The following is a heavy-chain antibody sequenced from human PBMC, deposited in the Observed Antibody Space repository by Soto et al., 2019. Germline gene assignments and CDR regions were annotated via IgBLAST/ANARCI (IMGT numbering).Heavy chain of an antibody. D-gene: IGHD6-6*01. CDR3: ARYRAAPPGAYYYGMDV. CDR1: GGSISSYY. Sequence: WETLSLTCTVSGGSISSYYWSWIRQPPGKGLEWIGYIYYSGSTNYNPSLKSRVTISVDTSKNQFSLKLSSVTAADTAVYYCARYRAAPPGAYYYGMDVWGQGTTVTVSS. J-gene: IGHJ6*02. V-gene: IGHV4-59*01. CDR2: IYYSGST.